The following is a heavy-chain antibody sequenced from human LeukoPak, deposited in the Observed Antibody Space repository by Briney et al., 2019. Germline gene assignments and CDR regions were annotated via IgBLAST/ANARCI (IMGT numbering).Heavy chain of an antibody. J-gene: IGHJ4*02. Sequence: GSLRLSCAASGFTFSNYWMHWVRQAPGEGLVWVSRINSDGSSTSYADSVKGRFAISRDNAKNTLYLQMNSLRAEDTAVYYCARGGNYLFDYWGQGTLVTVSS. CDR1: GFTFSNYW. D-gene: IGHD1-7*01. V-gene: IGHV3-74*01. CDR2: INSDGSST. CDR3: ARGGNYLFDY.